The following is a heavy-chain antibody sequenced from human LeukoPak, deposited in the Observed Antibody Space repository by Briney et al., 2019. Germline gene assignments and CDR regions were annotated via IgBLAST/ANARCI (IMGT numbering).Heavy chain of an antibody. V-gene: IGHV3-30*18. CDR2: ISYDGSNE. J-gene: IGHJ4*02. CDR1: GFTFRTYG. CDR3: AKSRVRGVYYSDY. D-gene: IGHD3-10*02. Sequence: GRSLRLSCAASGFTFRTYGMNWVRQAPGKGPEWVAIISYDGSNEDYADSVKGRFTISRDNSKNTLYLQMNSLRAEDSAVYYCAKSRVRGVYYSDYWGQGTLVTVSS.